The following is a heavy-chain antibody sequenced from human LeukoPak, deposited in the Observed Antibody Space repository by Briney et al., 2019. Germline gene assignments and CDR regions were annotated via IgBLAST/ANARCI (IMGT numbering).Heavy chain of an antibody. CDR3: SKLEDSSPIEVALDI. V-gene: IGHV3-73*01. J-gene: IGHJ3*02. D-gene: IGHD6-13*01. CDR1: GFTFSGSV. CDR2: IRSKRNNYAT. Sequence: GGSLKLSCAASGFTFSGSVMHWVRQAAGKGLEWVGRIRSKRNNYATAYAASVKGRFTISRDDSKNTVYLHMDSLKTEDTALYYCSKLEDSSPIEVALDIWGQGTVVTDSS.